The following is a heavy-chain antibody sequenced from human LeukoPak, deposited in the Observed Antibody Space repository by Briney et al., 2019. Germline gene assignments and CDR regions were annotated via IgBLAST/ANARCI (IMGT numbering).Heavy chain of an antibody. V-gene: IGHV3-30*03. CDR1: GFTFSSYG. CDR3: AREVHYDFWSGYNFDY. D-gene: IGHD3-3*01. J-gene: IGHJ4*02. Sequence: GRSLRLSCAASGFTFSSYGMHWVRQAPGKGLEWVAVISYDGSEKYYGDSVKGRFTISRDNAKNSLYPQMNSLRAEDTAVYYCAREVHYDFWSGYNFDYWGQGTLVTVSS. CDR2: ISYDGSEK.